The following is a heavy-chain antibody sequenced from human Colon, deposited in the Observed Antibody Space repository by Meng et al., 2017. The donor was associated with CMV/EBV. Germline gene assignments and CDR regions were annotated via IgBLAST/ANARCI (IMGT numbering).Heavy chain of an antibody. V-gene: IGHV4-39*07. CDR3: ARESSGMDV. J-gene: IGHJ6*02. Sequence: GSLRLSCIVSGDSISGSPYYWGWIRQSPGKGLEWIGSVYHDGKTQHNPSLESRLTTSVDTTKNHFSLKLTSVTAADTAVYYCARESSGMDVWGQGTTVTVSS. CDR2: VYHDGKT. CDR1: GDSISGSPYY.